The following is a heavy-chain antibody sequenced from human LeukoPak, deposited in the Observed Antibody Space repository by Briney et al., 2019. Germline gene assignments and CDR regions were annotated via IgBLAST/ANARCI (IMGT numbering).Heavy chain of an antibody. CDR1: GFTFSSYE. Sequence: QTGGSLRLSCAASGFTFSSYEMNWVRQAPGKGLEWVSYISSSGSTIYYADSVKGRFTISRDNAKNSLYLQMNSLRAEDTAVYYCARDHPLIGYGMDAWGQGTTVTVSS. V-gene: IGHV3-48*03. CDR3: ARDHPLIGYGMDA. D-gene: IGHD3-16*01. CDR2: ISSSGSTI. J-gene: IGHJ6*02.